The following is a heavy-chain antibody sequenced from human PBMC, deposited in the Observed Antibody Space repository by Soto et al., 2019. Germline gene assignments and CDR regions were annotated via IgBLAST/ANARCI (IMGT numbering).Heavy chain of an antibody. CDR2: IYKSATT. CDR3: ARGRYCLTGRCFPNWFDS. V-gene: IGHV4-30-4*01. J-gene: IGHJ5*01. Sequence: TLSLTCSVSGDSISNLDYFWAWIRQPPGQALEYIGYIYKSATTYYNPSFESRVAISVDTSRSQFSLNVTSVTAADTAVYFCARGRYCLTGRCFPNWFDSWGQGALVTVSS. CDR1: GDSISNLDYF. D-gene: IGHD7-27*01.